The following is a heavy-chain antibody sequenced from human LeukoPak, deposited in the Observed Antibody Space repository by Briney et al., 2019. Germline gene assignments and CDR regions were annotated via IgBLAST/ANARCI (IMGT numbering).Heavy chain of an antibody. Sequence: PSETLSLTCAVYGGPFSGHYYSWIRQPPGKGLEWIGEINHSGSSSYNPSLKTRVTISVDTSKSQFSLKVRSVTAADTAVYYCARDQVVTTVVTPCWFDPWGQGTLVTVSS. CDR3: ARDQVVTTVVTPCWFDP. V-gene: IGHV4-34*01. CDR2: INHSGSS. D-gene: IGHD4-23*01. CDR1: GGPFSGHY. J-gene: IGHJ5*02.